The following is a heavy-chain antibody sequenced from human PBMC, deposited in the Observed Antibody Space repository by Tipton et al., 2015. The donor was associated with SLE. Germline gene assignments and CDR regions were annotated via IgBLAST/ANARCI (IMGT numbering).Heavy chain of an antibody. J-gene: IGHJ4*02. Sequence: QVQLVQSGAEVKKPGASVKVSCKASGYTFTSYDINWVRQATGQGLEWMGWMNPNSGNTGYAQKFQGRVTMTRNTSISTAYMELSSLRSEDTAVYYCARGRGISVVRGVTTFDYWGQGTLVTVSS. CDR2: MNPNSGNT. V-gene: IGHV1-8*01. CDR1: GYTFTSYD. CDR3: ARGRGISVVRGVTTFDY. D-gene: IGHD3-10*01.